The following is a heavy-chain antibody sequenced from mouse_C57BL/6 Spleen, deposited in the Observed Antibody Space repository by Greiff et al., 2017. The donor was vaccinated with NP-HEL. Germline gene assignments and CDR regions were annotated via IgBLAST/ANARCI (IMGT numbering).Heavy chain of an antibody. V-gene: IGHV5-12*01. D-gene: IGHD1-1*02. Sequence: DVMLVESGGGLVQPGGSLKLSCAASGFTFSDYYMYWVRQTPEKRLEWVAYISNGGGSTYYPDTVKGRFTISRDNAKNTLYLQMSRLKSEDTAMYYCAREGGAYWGQGTLVTVSA. J-gene: IGHJ3*01. CDR2: ISNGGGST. CDR1: GFTFSDYY. CDR3: AREGGAY.